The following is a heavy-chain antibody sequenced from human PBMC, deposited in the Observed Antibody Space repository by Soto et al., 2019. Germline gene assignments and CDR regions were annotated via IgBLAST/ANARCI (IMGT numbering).Heavy chain of an antibody. CDR1: GGTFSSYA. CDR3: ARESRYYSGSSCYFLPGIDC. J-gene: IGHJ4*02. V-gene: IGHV1-69*12. CDR2: IIPIFGTA. D-gene: IGHD2-15*01. Sequence: QVQLVQSGAEVKKPGSSVKVSCKASGGTFSSYAISWVRQAPGQGLEWMGGIIPIFGTANYAQKFQGRVTITADESTSTAYMELSSLRSEDTAVYYCARESRYYSGSSCYFLPGIDCWGQGTLVTVSS.